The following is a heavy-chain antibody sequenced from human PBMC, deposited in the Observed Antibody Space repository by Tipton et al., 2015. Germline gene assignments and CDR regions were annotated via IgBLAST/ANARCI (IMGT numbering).Heavy chain of an antibody. Sequence: TLSLTCTVSGGSFSDYYWSWIRQPPGKGLEWIGYISYSGTTNYNPSLNNRVTISADTSRNQFSLRLTSVTTADTAVYYCARGSAILGVVNPTCDYWGQGTLVTVSS. D-gene: IGHD3-3*01. J-gene: IGHJ4*02. CDR1: GGSFSDYY. V-gene: IGHV4-59*01. CDR3: ARGSAILGVVNPTCDY. CDR2: ISYSGTT.